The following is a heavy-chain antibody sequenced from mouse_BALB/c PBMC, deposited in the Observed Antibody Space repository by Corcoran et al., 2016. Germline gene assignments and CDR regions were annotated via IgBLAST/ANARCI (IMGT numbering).Heavy chain of an antibody. CDR1: GYTFTTAG. CDR3: ASLLFDY. CDR2: INTHSGVP. J-gene: IGHJ2*01. D-gene: IGHD2-10*01. Sequence: QIQLVQSGPELKKPGETVRISCKASGYTFTTAGMQWVQKIPGKGLKWIGWINTHSGVPKYAEDFKGRFSFSLETSASTAYLQISNLKNEDTATYFCASLLFDYWGQGTTLTVSS. V-gene: IGHV9-4*02.